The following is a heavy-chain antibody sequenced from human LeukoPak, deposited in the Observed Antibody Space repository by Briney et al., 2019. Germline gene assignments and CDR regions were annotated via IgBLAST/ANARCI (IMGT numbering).Heavy chain of an antibody. CDR2: IWYDGSNK. CDR3: ARILGDYYDSSGSYFDY. V-gene: IGHV3-33*08. CDR1: GFTFSNYW. J-gene: IGHJ4*02. D-gene: IGHD3-22*01. Sequence: GGSLRLSCAASGFTFSNYWMHWVRQAPGKGLEWVAVIWYDGSNKYYADSVKGRFTISRDNSKNTLYLQMNSLRAEDTAVYYCARILGDYYDSSGSYFDYWGQGTLVTVSS.